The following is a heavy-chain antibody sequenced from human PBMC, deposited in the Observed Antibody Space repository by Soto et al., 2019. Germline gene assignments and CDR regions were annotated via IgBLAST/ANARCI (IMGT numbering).Heavy chain of an antibody. J-gene: IGHJ2*01. CDR3: ANALDHPTSPSSWYFGP. CDR1: GFTFSSYG. D-gene: IGHD3-16*01. Sequence: QVQLVESGGGVVQPGRSLRLSCAASGFTFSSYGMHWVRQAPGKGLEWVAVISYDGSNKYYADSVKGRFTISRDNSKNTLYLQMNSLRAEDTAVYYCANALDHPTSPSSWYFGPWGRGTLVTVSS. CDR2: ISYDGSNK. V-gene: IGHV3-30*18.